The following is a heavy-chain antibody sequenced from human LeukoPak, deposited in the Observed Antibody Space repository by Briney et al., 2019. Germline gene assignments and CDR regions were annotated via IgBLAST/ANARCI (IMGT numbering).Heavy chain of an antibody. CDR3: AKDWGRHYYDSSGYRTLTHAAPSYYFDY. CDR1: GFTFSSYA. V-gene: IGHV3-23*01. J-gene: IGHJ4*02. D-gene: IGHD3-22*01. CDR2: ISGSGGST. Sequence: GGSLRLSCAASGFTFSSYAMSWVRQAPGKGLEGVSAISGSGGSTYYADSVKGRFTISRDNSKNTLYLQMNSLRAEDTAVYYCAKDWGRHYYDSSGYRTLTHAAPSYYFDYWGQGTLVAVSS.